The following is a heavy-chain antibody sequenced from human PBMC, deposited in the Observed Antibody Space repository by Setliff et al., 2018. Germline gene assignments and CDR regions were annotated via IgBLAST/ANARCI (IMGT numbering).Heavy chain of an antibody. CDR2: INGNSGVT. CDR3: ARTPPNRGLSNGWYVDY. J-gene: IGHJ4*02. D-gene: IGHD6-19*01. V-gene: IGHV1-2*02. CDR1: ADTFTGYY. Sequence: RASVKVSCKASADTFTGYYVHWVRQAPGQGLEWMGWINGNSGVTKYAQKFQGRVTMTSETSTSIVYMDLTRLTPDDTAVYYCARTPPNRGLSNGWYVDYWGQGALVTVSS.